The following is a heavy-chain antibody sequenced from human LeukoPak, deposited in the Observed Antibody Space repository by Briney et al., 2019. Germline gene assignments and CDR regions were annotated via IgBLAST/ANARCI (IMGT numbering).Heavy chain of an antibody. CDR1: GFTFSSYA. CDR3: AKTDITMIVFDH. J-gene: IGHJ4*02. Sequence: QSGGSLRLSCAASGFTFSSYAMSWVRQAPGKGLEWVSVISGSGGSTYYADSVKGRFTISRDNSKNTLYLQMNSLRAKDTAVYYCAKTDITMIVFDHWGQGTLVTVSS. CDR2: ISGSGGST. V-gene: IGHV3-23*01. D-gene: IGHD3-22*01.